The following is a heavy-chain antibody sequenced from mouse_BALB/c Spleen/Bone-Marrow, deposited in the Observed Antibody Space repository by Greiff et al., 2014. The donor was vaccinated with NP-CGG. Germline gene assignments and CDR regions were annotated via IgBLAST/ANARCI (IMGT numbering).Heavy chain of an antibody. V-gene: IGHV1S132*01. J-gene: IGHJ2*01. D-gene: IGHD2-1*01. Sequence: QVQLKDSGAELVKPGASVKLSCTTSGFTFTNYWIQWVKQRPGQGLGWIGEIFPGIGTTYYHEKFKGKATLTIDTSSSTAYLQHSSMTYEDSAVYRCARGGNYGYWGQGTTLTVSS. CDR2: IFPGIGTT. CDR3: ARGGNYGY. CDR1: GFTFTNYW.